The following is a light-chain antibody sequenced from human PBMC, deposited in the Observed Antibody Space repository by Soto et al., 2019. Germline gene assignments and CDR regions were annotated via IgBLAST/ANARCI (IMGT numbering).Light chain of an antibody. J-gene: IGKJ1*01. CDR1: QSILYRSNNKNN. V-gene: IGKV4-1*01. CDR3: QQYYNSHPWT. CDR2: WAS. Sequence: DIVMTQSPEFLAVSLGERATINCKSSQSILYRSNNKNNLTWYQQKPGQPPKLLIYWASTRESGVPDRFSGSGSGTDFTLTISSLQAEDVEVYYCQQYYNSHPWTFGQGTKVEIK.